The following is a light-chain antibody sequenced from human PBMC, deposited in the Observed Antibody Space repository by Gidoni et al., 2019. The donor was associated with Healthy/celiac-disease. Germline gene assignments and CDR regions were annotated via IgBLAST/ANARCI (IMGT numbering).Light chain of an antibody. Sequence: QSALTQPRSVSGSPGQSVTISCTGPSSDVGGYNYVSWYQQHPGKAPKLMIYDVSKRPSGVPDRCSGSKSGNTASLTISGLQAEDEADYYCCSYAGSYRGVFGGGTKLTVL. CDR2: DVS. J-gene: IGLJ2*01. CDR1: SSDVGGYNY. CDR3: CSYAGSYRGV. V-gene: IGLV2-11*01.